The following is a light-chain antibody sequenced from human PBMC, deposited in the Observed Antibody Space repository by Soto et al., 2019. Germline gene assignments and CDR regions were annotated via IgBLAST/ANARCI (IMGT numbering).Light chain of an antibody. CDR2: SSN. Sequence: QSVLTQPPPASGTPGQRVTISCSGSSSNIGTNTVNWYQQFPRSAPKLLMYSSNQRPSGVPDRFSGSKSGTSASLAISGLQSEDEADYYCAAWDGSLNVVLFGGGTKVTVL. CDR3: AAWDGSLNVVL. CDR1: SSNIGTNT. J-gene: IGLJ3*02. V-gene: IGLV1-44*01.